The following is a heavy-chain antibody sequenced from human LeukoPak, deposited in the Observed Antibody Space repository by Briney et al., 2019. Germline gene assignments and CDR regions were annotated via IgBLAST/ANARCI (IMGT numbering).Heavy chain of an antibody. CDR3: ARVAGGKFHLDY. Sequence: PGGSLRLSCAASGFAFSTYSMNWVRQAPGKRLEWISSITSTGTYIYYADSVKGRFTISRDNAKNSLYLQMNSLRAEDTAVYFCARVAGGKFHLDYWGQGTQVTVSS. CDR1: GFAFSTYS. J-gene: IGHJ4*02. V-gene: IGHV3-21*01. CDR2: ITSTGTYI. D-gene: IGHD6-13*01.